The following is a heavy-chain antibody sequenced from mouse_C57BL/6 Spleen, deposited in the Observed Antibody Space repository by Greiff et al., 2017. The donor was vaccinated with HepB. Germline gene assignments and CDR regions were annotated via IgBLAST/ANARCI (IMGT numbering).Heavy chain of an antibody. CDR2: IHPNSGST. CDR1: GYTFTSYW. V-gene: IGHV1-64*01. CDR3: AILITTVWDY. Sequence: QVQLQQPGAELVKPGASVKLSCKASGYTFTSYWMHWVKQRPGQGLEWIGMIHPNSGSTNYNEKFKSKATLTVDKSSSTAYMQLSSLTSEVSAVYYRAILITTVWDYWGQGTTLTVSS. J-gene: IGHJ2*01. D-gene: IGHD1-2*01.